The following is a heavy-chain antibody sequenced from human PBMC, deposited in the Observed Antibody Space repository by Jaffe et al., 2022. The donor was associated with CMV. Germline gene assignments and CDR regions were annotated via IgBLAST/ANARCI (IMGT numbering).Heavy chain of an antibody. V-gene: IGHV1-69*09. D-gene: IGHD5-18*01. CDR1: GGTLSGHI. Sequence: QVQLVQSGSEVKKPGSSVKVSCKASGGTLSGHIIHWVRQAPGQGLEWVGRAVPILDETNYAQKFQDRVTITADKSTNTVSMEMSSLRSEDTAMYYCARDDLDGYSLSHWGQGTLVTVSS. CDR2: AVPILDET. J-gene: IGHJ4*02. CDR3: ARDDLDGYSLSH.